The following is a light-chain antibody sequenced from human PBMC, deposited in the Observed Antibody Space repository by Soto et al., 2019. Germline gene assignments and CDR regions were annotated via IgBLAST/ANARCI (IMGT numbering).Light chain of an antibody. CDR3: QQYKNWPPVT. Sequence: EIVMTQSPATLSVSPGERATLSCRASQSVSSNLAWYQQKPGQAPRLLIYGASTRATGIPARFSGSGSGTDFTLHIRSLQSEYFAVYYCQQYKNWPPVTFGQGTKLEI. V-gene: IGKV3-15*01. CDR2: GAS. J-gene: IGKJ2*01. CDR1: QSVSSN.